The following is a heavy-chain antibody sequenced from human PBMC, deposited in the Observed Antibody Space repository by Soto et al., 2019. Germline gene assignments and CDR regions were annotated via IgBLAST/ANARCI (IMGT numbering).Heavy chain of an antibody. CDR1: GFTLGRFA. CDR3: VKGSDGYNRYYYDF. Sequence: GGSLRLSCAASGFTLGRFAMTWVRQAPGKGLEWVSAITGTGGSSFYADSVKGRFTISRDNFRKTLYLQMDSLTAEDTAIYSCVKGSDGYNRYYYDFRGQGTQVTVSS. J-gene: IGHJ4*02. V-gene: IGHV3-23*01. D-gene: IGHD5-12*01. CDR2: ITGTGGSS.